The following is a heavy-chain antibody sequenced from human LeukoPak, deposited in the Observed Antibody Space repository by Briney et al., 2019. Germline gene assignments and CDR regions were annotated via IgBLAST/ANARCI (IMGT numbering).Heavy chain of an antibody. CDR1: GGSISSGGYY. J-gene: IGHJ5*02. CDR3: ARDLGPAAGYWFDP. CDR2: IYYSGST. V-gene: IGHV4-31*03. D-gene: IGHD6-19*01. Sequence: PSETLSLTCTVSGGSISSGGYYWSWIRQHPGKGLEWIGYIYYSGSTYYNPSLKSRVTISVDTSKNQFSLRLSSVTAADTAVYYCARDLGPAAGYWFDPWGQGTLVTVSS.